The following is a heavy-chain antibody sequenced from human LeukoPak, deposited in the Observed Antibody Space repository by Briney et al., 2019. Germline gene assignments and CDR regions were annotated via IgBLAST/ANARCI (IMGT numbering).Heavy chain of an antibody. V-gene: IGHV4-39*07. J-gene: IGHJ5*02. CDR2: IYYSGST. CDR1: CDSISSSTYY. CDR3: ARDKAGAAASWFDP. Sequence: SETLSLTCTVSCDSISSSTYYWGWIRQPPGKGLEWIGSIYYSGSTNYNPSLKSRVTISVNTSKNQFSLKLSSVTAADTAVYYCARDKAGAAASWFDPWGQGTLVTVSS. D-gene: IGHD6-13*01.